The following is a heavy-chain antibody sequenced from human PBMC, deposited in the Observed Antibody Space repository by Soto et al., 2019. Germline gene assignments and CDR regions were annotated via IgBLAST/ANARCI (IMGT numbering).Heavy chain of an antibody. J-gene: IGHJ6*02. V-gene: IGHV4-30-4*01. CDR3: ARDKGSGYSSSYYTHVYYFGMDV. D-gene: IGHD6-13*01. CDR2: IHLNGST. CDR1: RGSISRGDNY. Sequence: SETLSLTCTVSRGSISRGDNYWSWIRQPPGEGLEWIGYIHLNGSTSYNPALKSRLIISIDTSKNQFSLRLSSVTAADTAVYYCARDKGSGYSSSYYTHVYYFGMDVWGPGTTVTVSS.